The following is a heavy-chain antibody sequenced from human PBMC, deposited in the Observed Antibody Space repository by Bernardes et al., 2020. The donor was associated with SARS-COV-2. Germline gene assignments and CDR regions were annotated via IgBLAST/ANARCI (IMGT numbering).Heavy chain of an antibody. V-gene: IGHV3-21*01. Sequence: SLRLSSAPSGLSFTSYSMILVRQPPGAGLEWVSSITCIISHTYHPDPVPGRFTISRDNAKNSLYLQMNSLRAEDTAVYYCVREDRSSNYYGLDVWGKGTTVTVSS. CDR2: ITCIISHT. D-gene: IGHD6-13*01. CDR3: VREDRSSNYYGLDV. CDR1: GLSFTSYS. J-gene: IGHJ6*04.